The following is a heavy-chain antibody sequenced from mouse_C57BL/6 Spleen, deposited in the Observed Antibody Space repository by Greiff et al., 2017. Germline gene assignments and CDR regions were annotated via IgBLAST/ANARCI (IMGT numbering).Heavy chain of an antibody. CDR3: AREGTGKGYAMDY. Sequence: VQRVESGAELARPGASVKLSCKASGYTFTSYGISWVKQRPGQGLEWIGEIYPRSGNTYYNEKFKGKATLTADKSSSTAYMELRSLTSEDSAVYFCAREGTGKGYAMDYWGQGTSVTVAS. J-gene: IGHJ4*01. CDR2: IYPRSGNT. CDR1: GYTFTSYG. D-gene: IGHD4-1*01. V-gene: IGHV1-81*01.